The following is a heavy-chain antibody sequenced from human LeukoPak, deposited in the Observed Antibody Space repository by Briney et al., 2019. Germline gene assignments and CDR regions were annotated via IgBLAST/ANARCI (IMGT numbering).Heavy chain of an antibody. CDR2: ISGDGGNT. CDR1: GFTFDNYA. Sequence: GGSLRLSCAASGFTFDNYAIHWVRQAPGKGLEWVSLISGDGGNTYYADSVKGRFTISRDNSKNTLYLQMNSLRAEDTAVFYCAKPRGEEWLVGLYDAFDIWGQGTMVTVSS. V-gene: IGHV3-43*02. J-gene: IGHJ3*02. CDR3: AKPRGEEWLVGLYDAFDI. D-gene: IGHD6-19*01.